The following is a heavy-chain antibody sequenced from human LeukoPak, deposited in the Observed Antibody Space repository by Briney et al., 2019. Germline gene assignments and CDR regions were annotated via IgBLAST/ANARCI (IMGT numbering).Heavy chain of an antibody. Sequence: GGSLRLSCAASGFTFCSFWMSWVRQAPGKGLEWVANINQDGSEKNYVDSVKDRFTISRDNAENSLDLQMNSLRAEDTAVYYCARDAYCSGGSCYVYWGQGTLVTVSS. CDR3: ARDAYCSGGSCYVY. V-gene: IGHV3-7*01. CDR1: GFTFCSFW. D-gene: IGHD2-15*01. CDR2: INQDGSEK. J-gene: IGHJ4*02.